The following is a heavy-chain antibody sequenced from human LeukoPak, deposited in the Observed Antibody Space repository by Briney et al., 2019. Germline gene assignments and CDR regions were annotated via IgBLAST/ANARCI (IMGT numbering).Heavy chain of an antibody. V-gene: IGHV3-33*01. CDR3: ARDVYSSSWYGDDY. J-gene: IGHJ4*02. D-gene: IGHD6-13*01. Sequence: GSRTLSCAASGFTFSSYGMHWVSQAPGKGLEWVAVIWYDGSNKYYADSVKGRFTISRDNSKNTLYLQMNSLRAEDTAVYYCARDVYSSSWYGDDYWGQETLDPVSS. CDR2: IWYDGSNK. CDR1: GFTFSSYG.